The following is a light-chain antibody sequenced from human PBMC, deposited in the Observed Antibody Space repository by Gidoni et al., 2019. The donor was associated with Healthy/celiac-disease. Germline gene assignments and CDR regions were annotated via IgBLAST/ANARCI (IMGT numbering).Light chain of an antibody. V-gene: IGKV1-39*01. Sequence: HMTHSPSSLSASVGDRVTITCRASQSVSSYLNWYQQKPGKAPKLLIYAASSLHSGIPSRFSGSGSGTDFTLTISSLQPEDFATYYCQQCYSTPLTFGGGTKVEIK. J-gene: IGKJ4*01. CDR3: QQCYSTPLT. CDR2: AAS. CDR1: QSVSSY.